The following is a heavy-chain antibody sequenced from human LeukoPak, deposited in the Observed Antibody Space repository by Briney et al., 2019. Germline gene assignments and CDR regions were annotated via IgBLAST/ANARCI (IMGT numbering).Heavy chain of an antibody. D-gene: IGHD1-26*01. CDR3: ARDRGTLVGAHDAFDI. Sequence: ASVKVSCKASGYTFTSYYMHWVRQAPGQGLEWMGIINPSGGSTSYAQKFQGRVTMTRDTSTSTVYMELSSLRSEDTAVYYCARDRGTLVGAHDAFDIWGQGTMVTVSS. CDR1: GYTFTSYY. V-gene: IGHV1-46*01. J-gene: IGHJ3*02. CDR2: INPSGGST.